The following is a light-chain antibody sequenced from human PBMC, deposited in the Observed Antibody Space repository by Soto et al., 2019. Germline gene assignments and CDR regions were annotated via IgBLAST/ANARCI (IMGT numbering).Light chain of an antibody. CDR2: LAS. J-gene: IGKJ4*01. CDR3: MQALQTPLT. V-gene: IGKV2-28*01. CDR1: QSLLHRNGFNY. Sequence: EIVMSQSPLSLPVTPGEPASISCRSSQSLLHRNGFNYVDWYLPKPGQSPQLLIHLASDRASGVPDRFSGSGSGTDFTLRISRVEAEDVGVYYCMQALQTPLTFGGGTKVEIK.